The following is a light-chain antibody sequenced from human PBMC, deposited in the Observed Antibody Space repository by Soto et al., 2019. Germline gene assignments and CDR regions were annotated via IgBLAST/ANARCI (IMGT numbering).Light chain of an antibody. CDR3: QQYNNWPPWT. CDR1: QSLTSGY. Sequence: IVLTQSPGTLSLSPGESATLSCRASQSLTSGYLAWYQQKPGQAPRLVIYGASSRPIGIADRFSGSASGTEFTLTISSLQSEDFAVYYCQQYNNWPPWTFGQGTKVDIK. CDR2: GAS. V-gene: IGKV3-20*01. J-gene: IGKJ1*01.